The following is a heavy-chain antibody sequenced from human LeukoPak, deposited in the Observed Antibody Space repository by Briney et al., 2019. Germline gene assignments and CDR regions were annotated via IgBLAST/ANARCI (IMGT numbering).Heavy chain of an antibody. CDR3: AREGDGYKKFDY. CDR1: TYIFTSYY. D-gene: IGHD5-24*01. Sequence: GASVKVSCKESTYIFTSYYIHWVRQAPGRGLEWMGLINPTDDSTSYAQKFQGRVSVTRDTSTSTVYMELSSLRSEDTAVYYCAREGDGYKKFDYWAQGILVTVSS. J-gene: IGHJ4*02. V-gene: IGHV1-46*01. CDR2: INPTDDST.